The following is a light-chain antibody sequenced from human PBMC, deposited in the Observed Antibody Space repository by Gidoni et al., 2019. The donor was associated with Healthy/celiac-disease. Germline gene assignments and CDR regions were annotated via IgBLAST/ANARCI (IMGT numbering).Light chain of an antibody. CDR1: QSVSSSY. CDR3: QQYGSSPRIT. J-gene: IGKJ4*01. Sequence: EIVLTQSPGTLSLSPGERATLSCRASQSVSSSYLAWYQQKPCQAPRLLIYGASSRATGIPDRFSGKGSGTDFTLTISRLEPEDFAVYYCQQYGSSPRITFGGGTKVEIK. V-gene: IGKV3-20*01. CDR2: GAS.